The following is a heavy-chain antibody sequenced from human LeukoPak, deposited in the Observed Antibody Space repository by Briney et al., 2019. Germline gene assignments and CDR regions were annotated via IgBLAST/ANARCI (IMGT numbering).Heavy chain of an antibody. CDR3: ARVVGPFVLDAFDI. J-gene: IGHJ3*02. V-gene: IGHV1-8*01. CDR2: MNPNSGNT. D-gene: IGHD1-26*01. CDR1: GYTFTSYD. Sequence: ASVKVSCKASGYTFTSYDINWVRQATGQGLEWMGWMNPNSGNTGYAQKFQGRVTMTRNTSISTAYMELSSLRSEDTAVYYCARVVGPFVLDAFDIWGQGTMVTVSS.